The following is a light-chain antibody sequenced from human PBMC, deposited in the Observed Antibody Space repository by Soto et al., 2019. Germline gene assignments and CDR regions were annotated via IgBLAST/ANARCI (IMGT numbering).Light chain of an antibody. CDR3: QQYNNWPPMYT. CDR2: GAS. Sequence: EIVRTQSPATLSVSPGERATLSCRASQSVSSNLAWYQQKPGQAPRLLIYGASTRATGIPARFSGSGSGTEFTLTIRSLQSEDFAVYYCQQYNNWPPMYTFGQGTKLEIK. J-gene: IGKJ2*01. CDR1: QSVSSN. V-gene: IGKV3-15*01.